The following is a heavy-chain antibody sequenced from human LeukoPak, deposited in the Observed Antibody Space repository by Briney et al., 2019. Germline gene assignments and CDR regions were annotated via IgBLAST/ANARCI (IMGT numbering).Heavy chain of an antibody. J-gene: IGHJ4*02. CDR2: IYASGST. V-gene: IGHV4-59*12. Sequence: SETLSLTSTVSGVSISTYYWSWIRPPPGQGREWSGYIYASGSTNYNPSLKSRVTISVDKSKNQFSLKLTSVTAADTAVYYCARTPIYYFDNSGYYNWGQGTLVTVSS. D-gene: IGHD3-22*01. CDR3: ARTPIYYFDNSGYYN. CDR1: GVSISTYY.